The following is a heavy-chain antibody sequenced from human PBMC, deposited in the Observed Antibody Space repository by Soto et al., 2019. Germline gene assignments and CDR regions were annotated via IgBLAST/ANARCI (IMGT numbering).Heavy chain of an antibody. J-gene: IGHJ4*02. CDR3: ARAHDPSPGIAAAGTDY. CDR2: ISSSSSYT. D-gene: IGHD6-13*01. CDR1: GFTFSDYY. Sequence: GGSLRLSCAASGFTFSDYYMSWIRQAPGKGLEWVSYISSSSSYTNYADSVKGRFTISRDNAKNSLYLQMNSLRAEDTAVYYCARAHDPSPGIAAAGTDYWGQGTLVTVS. V-gene: IGHV3-11*06.